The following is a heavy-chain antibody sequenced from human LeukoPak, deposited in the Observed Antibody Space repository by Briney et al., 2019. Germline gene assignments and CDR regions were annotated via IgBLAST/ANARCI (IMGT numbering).Heavy chain of an antibody. CDR1: GFTFSSYW. V-gene: IGHV3-7*01. CDR3: ARGKIQLWSDAFDI. Sequence: GGSLRLSCAASGFTFSSYWMSWVRQAPGKGLEWVANIKQDGSGKYYVDSVKGRFTISRDDAKNSLYLQMNSLRAEDTAVYYCARGKIQLWSDAFDIWGQGTMVTVSS. J-gene: IGHJ3*02. CDR2: IKQDGSGK. D-gene: IGHD5-18*01.